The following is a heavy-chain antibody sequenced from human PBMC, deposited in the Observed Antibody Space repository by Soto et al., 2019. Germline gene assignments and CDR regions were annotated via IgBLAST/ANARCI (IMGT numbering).Heavy chain of an antibody. J-gene: IGHJ6*02. D-gene: IGHD3-22*01. CDR1: GFTFSSYG. CDR3: AKDLTYYYDSSGYWAHYGMDV. Sequence: XGSLRLSCAAAGFTFSSYGMHWVRQAPGKGLEWVAVISYDGSNKYYADSVKGRFTIARDNSKNTLYLQMNSLRAEDTAVYYCAKDLTYYYDSSGYWAHYGMDVWGQGTTVTVS. V-gene: IGHV3-30*18. CDR2: ISYDGSNK.